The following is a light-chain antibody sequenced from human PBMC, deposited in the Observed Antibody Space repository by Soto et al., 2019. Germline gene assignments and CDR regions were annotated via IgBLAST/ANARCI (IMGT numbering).Light chain of an antibody. Sequence: EIVLTQSPGTVSLSPGESATLSCRASQSISRSDLAWYQHRPGQSPRLLIYATSSRATGIPDRFTGGGAGTGFTLTISRLEPEDSAVYYCQQYGSSPNLGGGTKVDIK. J-gene: IGKJ4*01. CDR3: QQYGSSPN. CDR2: ATS. V-gene: IGKV3-20*01. CDR1: QSISRSD.